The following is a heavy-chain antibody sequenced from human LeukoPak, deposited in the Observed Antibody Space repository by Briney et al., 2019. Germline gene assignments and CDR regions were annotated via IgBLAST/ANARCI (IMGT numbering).Heavy chain of an antibody. CDR3: ARDYGGFCTSGNCYRTIFDY. D-gene: IGHD2-15*01. Sequence: ASVKVSCKASGYTFTGYYMHWMRQAPGQGLEWMGWINPNGGGANYAQKFQGRVTMTRDTSIGTAYMDLSSLRSDDTAVYYCARDYGGFCTSGNCYRTIFDYWGQGTLVTVSS. V-gene: IGHV1-2*02. J-gene: IGHJ4*02. CDR2: INPNGGGA. CDR1: GYTFTGYY.